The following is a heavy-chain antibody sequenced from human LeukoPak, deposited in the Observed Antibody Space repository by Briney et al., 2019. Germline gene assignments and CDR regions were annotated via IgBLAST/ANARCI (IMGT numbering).Heavy chain of an antibody. J-gene: IGHJ4*02. V-gene: IGHV4-4*02. D-gene: IGHD3-22*01. CDR3: ARRDYYDSTGYFDY. CDR2: IYHRGST. Sequence: SETLSLTCAVSGGSISSTSWWSWVRQPPGKGLEWIGEIYHRGSTNYNPSLKSRVTISVDESKNQFSLKVNSVTAADTAVYYCARRDYYDSTGYFDYWGQGTLVTVSS. CDR1: GGSISSTSW.